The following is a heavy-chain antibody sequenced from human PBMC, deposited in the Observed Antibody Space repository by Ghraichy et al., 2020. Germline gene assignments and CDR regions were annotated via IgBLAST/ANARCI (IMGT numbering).Heavy chain of an antibody. CDR2: ISGSGGST. V-gene: IGHV3-23*01. CDR1: GYTFSSYA. D-gene: IGHD4-17*01. J-gene: IGHJ4*02. Sequence: LSLTCAASGYTFSSYAMSWVRQAPGKGLEWVSAISGSGGSTYYADSVKGRFTISRDNSKNTLYLQMNSLRAEDTAVYYCAKEDYGDTPIYYFDYWGQGTLVTVSS. CDR3: AKEDYGDTPIYYFDY.